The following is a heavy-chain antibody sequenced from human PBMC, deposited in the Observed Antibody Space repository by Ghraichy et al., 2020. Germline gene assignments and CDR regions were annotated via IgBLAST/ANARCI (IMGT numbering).Heavy chain of an antibody. CDR2: IYYSGST. J-gene: IGHJ3*02. CDR3: ARETGDPAYYYDSSGFDGAFDI. CDR1: GGSISSYY. Sequence: SETLSLTCTVSGGSISSYYWSWIRQPPGKGLEWIGYIYYSGSTNYNPSLKSRVTISVDTSKNQFSLKLSSVTAADTAVYYCARETGDPAYYYDSSGFDGAFDIWGQGTMVTVSS. D-gene: IGHD3-22*01. V-gene: IGHV4-59*01.